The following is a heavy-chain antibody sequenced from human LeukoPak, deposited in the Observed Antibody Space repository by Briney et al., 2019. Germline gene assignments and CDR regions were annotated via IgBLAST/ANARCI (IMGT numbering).Heavy chain of an antibody. CDR1: GGSFSGYY. Sequence: SETLSLTCAVYGGSFSGYYWSWIRQPPGKGLGWIGEINHSGSTNYNPSLKSRVTISVDTSKNQFSLKLSSVTAADTAVYYCARTLIVVVPAAPGPGKYFDYWGQGTLVTVSS. CDR3: ARTLIVVVPAAPGPGKYFDY. V-gene: IGHV4-34*01. J-gene: IGHJ4*02. D-gene: IGHD2-2*01. CDR2: INHSGST.